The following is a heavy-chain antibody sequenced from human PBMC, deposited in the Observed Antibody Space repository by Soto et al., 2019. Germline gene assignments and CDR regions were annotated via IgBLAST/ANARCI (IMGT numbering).Heavy chain of an antibody. D-gene: IGHD6-13*01. CDR3: ATLPGIAAAGPGPDPIEPRHFYDY. J-gene: IGHJ4*02. Sequence: GGSLRLSCAASGFTFSSYSMNWVRQAPGKGLEWVSYISSSSSTIYYADSVKGRFTISRDNSKNTLYLQMNSLRAEDTAVYYCATLPGIAAAGPGPDPIEPRHFYDYWGQGTLVTVSS. CDR2: ISSSSSTI. V-gene: IGHV3-48*01. CDR1: GFTFSSYS.